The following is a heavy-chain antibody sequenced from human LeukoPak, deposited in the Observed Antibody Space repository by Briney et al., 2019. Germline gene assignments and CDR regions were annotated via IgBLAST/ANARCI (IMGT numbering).Heavy chain of an antibody. CDR2: IYYSGST. V-gene: IGHV4-30-4*01. D-gene: IGHD5-18*01. CDR1: GGSISSGDHY. Sequence: SQTLSLTCTVSGGSISSGDHYWSWIRQPPGKGLEWIGYIYYSGSTYYNPSLKSRVTISVDTSKNQFSLKLSSVTAADTAVYYCATQGYSYGIDAFDIWGQGTMVTVSS. J-gene: IGHJ3*02. CDR3: ATQGYSYGIDAFDI.